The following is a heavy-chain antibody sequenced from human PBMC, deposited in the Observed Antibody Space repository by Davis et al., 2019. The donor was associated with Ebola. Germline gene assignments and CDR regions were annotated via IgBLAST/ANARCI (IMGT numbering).Heavy chain of an antibody. Sequence: ASVKVSCKASGYTFTSYGISWVRQAPGQGLEWMGWINPNSGGTNYAQKFQGWVTMTRDTSISTAYMELSRLRSDDTAVYYCARDTGPDAFDIWGQGTMVTVSS. D-gene: IGHD1-1*01. CDR2: INPNSGGT. V-gene: IGHV1-2*04. CDR3: ARDTGPDAFDI. CDR1: GYTFTSYG. J-gene: IGHJ3*02.